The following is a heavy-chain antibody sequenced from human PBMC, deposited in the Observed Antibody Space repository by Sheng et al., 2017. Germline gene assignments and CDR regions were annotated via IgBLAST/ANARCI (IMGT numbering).Heavy chain of an antibody. Sequence: QVQLVQSGGDVKKPGASVKVSCKASGYTFTTYSITWVRQAPGQGLEWMGWISTYNGDTKFAQKFQGRVTMTTDTSTRTVYMELRGLRSDDTSVYYCARGGGGYNRDDGMDVWGQGTTVTVSS. CDR3: ARGGGGYNRDDGMDV. V-gene: IGHV1-18*01. CDR1: GYTFTTYS. J-gene: IGHJ6*02. D-gene: IGHD5-12*01. CDR2: ISTYNGDT.